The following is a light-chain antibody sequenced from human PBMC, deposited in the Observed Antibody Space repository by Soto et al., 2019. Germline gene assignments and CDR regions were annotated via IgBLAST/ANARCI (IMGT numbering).Light chain of an antibody. J-gene: IGLJ1*01. Sequence: QSVLTQPASLSGSPGQSITISCTGTSSDVGSYKLVSWFQQHPGKAPKLMIYEGSKRPSGVSNRFSGSKSGNTASLTISGLQAEEEADYYCCSYASSSTYVFGTGTKVTVL. V-gene: IGLV2-23*01. CDR1: SSDVGSYKL. CDR2: EGS. CDR3: CSYASSSTYV.